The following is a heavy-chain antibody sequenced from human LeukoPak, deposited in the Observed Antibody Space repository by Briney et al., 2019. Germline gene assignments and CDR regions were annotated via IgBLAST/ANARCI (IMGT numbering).Heavy chain of an antibody. J-gene: IGHJ6*02. Sequence: GGSLRLSCAASGFTFSNYALHWVRQAPGKGLEWVAVISYDGSNKYYADSVRGRFTISRDTSKNTLYLQMNSLSAEDTAVYYCARDYTMDVWGQGTTVTVSS. D-gene: IGHD4-11*01. V-gene: IGHV3-30-3*01. CDR2: ISYDGSNK. CDR1: GFTFSNYA. CDR3: ARDYTMDV.